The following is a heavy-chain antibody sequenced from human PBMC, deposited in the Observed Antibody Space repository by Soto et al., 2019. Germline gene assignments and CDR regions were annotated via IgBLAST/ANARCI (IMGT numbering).Heavy chain of an antibody. CDR1: GGTVSSYA. D-gene: IGHD1-26*01. CDR2: IIPIFGTA. V-gene: IGHV1-69*13. Sequence: SVKVSCKASGGTVSSYAISCVRQAPGQGLEWMGGIIPIFGTANYAQKFQGRVTITADESTSTAYMELSSLRSEDTAVYYCARGRKWELLFGAFDIWGQGTMVTVSS. CDR3: ARGRKWELLFGAFDI. J-gene: IGHJ3*02.